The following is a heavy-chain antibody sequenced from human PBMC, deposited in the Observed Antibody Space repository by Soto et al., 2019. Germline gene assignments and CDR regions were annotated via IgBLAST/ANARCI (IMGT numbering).Heavy chain of an antibody. V-gene: IGHV4-31*03. J-gene: IGHJ4*02. CDR3: ARVKSSSSSHENFDY. CDR2: VYYSGST. D-gene: IGHD6-6*01. Sequence: QVQLQESGPGLVKPSQTLSLTCTVSGGSISSGGYYWSWIRQHPGKGLEWIGYVYYSGSTYYNPSLKSRVTISVDTSKNQFSLKLSSVTAADTDVYYCARVKSSSSSHENFDYWGKGPLVPVSS. CDR1: GGSISSGGYY.